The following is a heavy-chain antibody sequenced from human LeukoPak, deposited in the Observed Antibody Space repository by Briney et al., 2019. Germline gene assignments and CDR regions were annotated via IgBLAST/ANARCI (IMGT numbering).Heavy chain of an antibody. J-gene: IGHJ5*02. CDR1: GFTFTNNA. CDR2: MSGSSANT. CDR3: AKHSRNRVGTSTDWFDP. D-gene: IGHD1-26*01. V-gene: IGHV3-23*01. Sequence: GGSLRLSCLVSGFTFTNNAMSWVRQAPGKVLEWDSAMSGSSANTYYAASVKGRFTISRDSSKYTLYLQMNSLRVEDTAVYYCAKHSRNRVGTSTDWFDPWGQGTLVTVSS.